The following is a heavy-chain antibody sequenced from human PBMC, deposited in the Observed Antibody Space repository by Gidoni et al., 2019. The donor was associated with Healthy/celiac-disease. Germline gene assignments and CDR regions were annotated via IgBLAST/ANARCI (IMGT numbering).Heavy chain of an antibody. CDR2: IYYSGST. Sequence: QLQLQESGPGLVKPSETLSLTCTVSGGSIRSSSYYWGWIRQPPGKGLEWIGSIYYSGSTYYNPSLKSRVTISVDTSKNQFSLKLSSVTAADTAVYYCARMPYRYSYRWFDPWGQGTLVTVSS. J-gene: IGHJ5*02. V-gene: IGHV4-39*01. CDR1: GGSIRSSSYY. D-gene: IGHD3-16*02. CDR3: ARMPYRYSYRWFDP.